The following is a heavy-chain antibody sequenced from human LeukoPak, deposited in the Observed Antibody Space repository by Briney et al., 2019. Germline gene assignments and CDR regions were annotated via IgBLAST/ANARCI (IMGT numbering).Heavy chain of an antibody. J-gene: IGHJ4*02. CDR1: GGSISSYY. D-gene: IGHD2-2*01. Sequence: SETLSLTCTVSGGSISSYYWSWIRQPAGKGLECIGRIYTSGSTNYNPSLKSRVTISVDTYKNQFSLKLSSVTAADTAVYYCATGRDFPHLRWKSHSSTSCLIRPFDYWGQGTLVTVSS. CDR3: ATGRDFPHLRWKSHSSTSCLIRPFDY. CDR2: IYTSGST. V-gene: IGHV4-4*07.